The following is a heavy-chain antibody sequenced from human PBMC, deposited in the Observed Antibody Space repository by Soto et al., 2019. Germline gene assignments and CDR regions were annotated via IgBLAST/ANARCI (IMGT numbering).Heavy chain of an antibody. J-gene: IGHJ4*02. Sequence: PGGSLRLSCAASGFTFSSYSMNWVRQAPGKGLEWVSSISSSSSYIYYADSVKGRFTISRDNAKNSLYLQMNSLRAEDTAVYYCARDLGQNNDYGDPYFDYWGQGTLVPVSS. V-gene: IGHV3-21*01. CDR2: ISSSSSYI. D-gene: IGHD4-17*01. CDR3: ARDLGQNNDYGDPYFDY. CDR1: GFTFSSYS.